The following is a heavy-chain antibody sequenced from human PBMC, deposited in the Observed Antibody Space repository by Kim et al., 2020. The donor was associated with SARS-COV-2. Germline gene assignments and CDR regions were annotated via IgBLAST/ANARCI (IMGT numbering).Heavy chain of an antibody. J-gene: IGHJ4*02. D-gene: IGHD3-9*01. V-gene: IGHV3-9*01. Sequence: VKGRFTISRANAKNSLYLQMNSLRAEDTALYYCAKATYYDILTGYPFFDYWGQGTLVTVSS. CDR3: AKATYYDILTGYPFFDY.